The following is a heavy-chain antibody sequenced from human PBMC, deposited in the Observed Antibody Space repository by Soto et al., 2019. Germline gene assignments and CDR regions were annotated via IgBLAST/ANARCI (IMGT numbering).Heavy chain of an antibody. Sequence: ASVKVSCKASGYTFTGHYIHWVRQAPEQGPEWMGEIGPENCATRYAQKFQGRVTMTRDMSITTVYMELNNLRTDDTAVYYCGRGRSGQIVIFYWGQGTPVTVSS. CDR1: GYTFTGHY. CDR3: GRGRSGQIVIFY. V-gene: IGHV1-2*02. J-gene: IGHJ4*02. CDR2: IGPENCAT. D-gene: IGHD2-15*01.